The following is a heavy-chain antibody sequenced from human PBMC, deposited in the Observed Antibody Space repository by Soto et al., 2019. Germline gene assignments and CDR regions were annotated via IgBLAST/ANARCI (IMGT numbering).Heavy chain of an antibody. CDR1: GYTFTNYY. Sequence: ASVRVSCKTSGYTFTNYYIHWVRQAPGQGPEWMGWITPKSGATNSAQKFQGRVTMTRDTSISTAYMDLSRLTSDDTAVYYCARDRSYDSSGGALDIWGQGTLVTGSS. CDR3: ARDRSYDSSGGALDI. D-gene: IGHD3-22*01. J-gene: IGHJ3*02. CDR2: ITPKSGAT. V-gene: IGHV1-2*02.